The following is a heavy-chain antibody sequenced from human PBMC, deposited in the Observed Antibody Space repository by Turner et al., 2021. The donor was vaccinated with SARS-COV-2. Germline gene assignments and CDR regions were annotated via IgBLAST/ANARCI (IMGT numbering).Heavy chain of an antibody. CDR3: ARGVAVYGEHRPLDY. CDR1: GFTLSSYA. V-gene: IGHV3-30*04. D-gene: IGHD4-17*01. Sequence: QVQLLAPGLCVVQPGTSLRPSCAGSGFTLSSYAMHWVRQTPGKGLEWVAVISYDGSIKYYADSVKGRFTISRDNSKNTLYLQMNSLRAEDTAVYYCARGVAVYGEHRPLDYWGQGTLVTVSS. J-gene: IGHJ4*02. CDR2: ISYDGSIK.